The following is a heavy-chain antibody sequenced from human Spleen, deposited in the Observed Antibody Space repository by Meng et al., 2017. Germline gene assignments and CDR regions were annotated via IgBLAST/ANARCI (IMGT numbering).Heavy chain of an antibody. V-gene: IGHV1-3*02. J-gene: IGHJ4*02. CDR2: SNAGNGNT. CDR1: GYTFTSYA. CDR3: ARLGGGYNYGYEVDY. Sequence: ASVKVSCKASGYTFTSYAMHWVRQAPGQRLEWMGWSNAGNGNTKYSQEFQGRVTITRDTSASTAYMELSGLRSDDTALYYCARLGGGYNYGYEVDYWGQGTLVTVSS. D-gene: IGHD5-18*01.